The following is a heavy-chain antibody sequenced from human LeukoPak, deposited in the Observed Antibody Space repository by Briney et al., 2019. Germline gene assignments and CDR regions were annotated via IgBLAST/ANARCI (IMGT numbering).Heavy chain of an antibody. J-gene: IGHJ4*02. CDR2: IFGSGGST. Sequence: TGGSLRLFCAASGFTFSSYAMYWVRQAPGKGLEWVSGIFGSGGSTHYADSVKGRFTISRDNSKNTVYLQMNSLRAEDTAVYYCAKTTTGYSSGRFPGWPVDYWGQGTLVTVSS. CDR3: AKTTTGYSSGRFPGWPVDY. D-gene: IGHD6-19*01. V-gene: IGHV3-23*01. CDR1: GFTFSSYA.